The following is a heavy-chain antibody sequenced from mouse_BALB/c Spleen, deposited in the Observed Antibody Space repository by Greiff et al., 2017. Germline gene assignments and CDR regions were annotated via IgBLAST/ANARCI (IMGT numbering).Heavy chain of an antibody. Sequence: EVKLVESGGGLVQPGGSLRLSCATSGFTFTDYYMSWVRQPPGKALEWLGFIRNKANGYTTEYSASVKGRFTISRDNSQSILYLQMNTLRAEDSATYYCARDPSNWDGWYFDVWGAGTTVTVSS. CDR1: GFTFTDYY. D-gene: IGHD4-1*01. CDR3: ARDPSNWDGWYFDV. J-gene: IGHJ1*01. V-gene: IGHV7-3*02. CDR2: IRNKANGYTT.